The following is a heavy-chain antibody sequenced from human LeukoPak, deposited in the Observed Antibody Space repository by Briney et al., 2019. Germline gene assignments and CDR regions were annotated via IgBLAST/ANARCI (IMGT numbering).Heavy chain of an antibody. CDR2: INHSGST. CDR1: GGSFSGYY. J-gene: IGHJ4*02. Sequence: KPSETLSLTCAVYGGSFSGYYWSWIRQPPGKGLEWIGEINHSGSTNYNPSLKSRVTISVDTSKNQFSLKLSSVTAADTAVYYCARGRAYCSSTSCHRFDYWGQGTLVTVSS. CDR3: ARGRAYCSSTSCHRFDY. V-gene: IGHV4-34*01. D-gene: IGHD2-2*01.